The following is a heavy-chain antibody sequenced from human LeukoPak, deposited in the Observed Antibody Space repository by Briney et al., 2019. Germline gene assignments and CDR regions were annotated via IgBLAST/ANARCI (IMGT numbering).Heavy chain of an antibody. CDR2: IRYDGSNK. D-gene: IGHD3-22*01. CDR3: AKIPYYYDSSGYSSYFDY. Sequence: GGSLRLSCAASGFIFSSYGMHWVRQAPGKGLEWVAFIRYDGSNKYYADSVKGRFTISRDNSKNTLYLQMNSLRAEDTAVYYCAKIPYYYDSSGYSSYFDYWGQGTLVTVSS. CDR1: GFIFSSYG. V-gene: IGHV3-30*02. J-gene: IGHJ4*02.